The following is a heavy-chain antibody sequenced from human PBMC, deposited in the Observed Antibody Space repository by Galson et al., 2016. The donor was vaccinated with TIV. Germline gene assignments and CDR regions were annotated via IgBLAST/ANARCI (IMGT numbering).Heavy chain of an antibody. D-gene: IGHD2-21*02. CDR3: ARLASCGGDCYYVDS. Sequence: SVKVSCKASGYTFTNSEINWVRQATGQGLEWVGWVIPNSGKTSYAQKFQGRLTMTRDTSISTAYMELRSLRSDDTAVYYCARLASCGGDCYYVDSWGQGTLVTVSS. CDR1: GYTFTNSE. J-gene: IGHJ4*02. CDR2: VIPNSGKT. V-gene: IGHV1-8*01.